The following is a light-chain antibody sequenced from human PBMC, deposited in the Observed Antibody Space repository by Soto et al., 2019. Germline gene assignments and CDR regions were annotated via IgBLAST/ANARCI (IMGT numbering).Light chain of an antibody. V-gene: IGKV1-39*01. Sequence: DIQMTQSPSFLSASVGDRVTITCRASQGISNFLNWYQHKRGEAPNLLIYGASNLQPGVPSRFSGNGSGTDFALTINSLQPEDFATYYCQQSFSTPPTFGQGTNVEI. J-gene: IGKJ1*01. CDR3: QQSFSTPPT. CDR2: GAS. CDR1: QGISNF.